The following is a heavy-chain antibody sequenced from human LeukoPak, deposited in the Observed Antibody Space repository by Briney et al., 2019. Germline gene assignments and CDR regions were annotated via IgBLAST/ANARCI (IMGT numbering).Heavy chain of an antibody. D-gene: IGHD6-13*01. V-gene: IGHV3-23*01. J-gene: IGHJ3*02. CDR1: GFTFSTFA. Sequence: GGSLRLSCAASGFTFSTFAMSWVRQAPGKGLEWVSAISGSGGSTYYADSVKGRFTISRDNSKNTLYLQMNSLRAEDTAVYYCAKGYSSSWPDIDAFDIWGQGTMVTVSS. CDR2: ISGSGGST. CDR3: AKGYSSSWPDIDAFDI.